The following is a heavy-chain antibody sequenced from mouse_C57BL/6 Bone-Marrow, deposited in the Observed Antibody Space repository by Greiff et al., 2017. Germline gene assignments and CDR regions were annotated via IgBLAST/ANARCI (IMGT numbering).Heavy chain of an antibody. Sequence: EVKLVESGGDLVKPGGSLKLSCAASGFTFSSYGMSWVRQTPDKRLEWVATISSGGSYTYYPDSVKGRFTISRDNAKNTLYLQMSSLKSEDTAMYYCARQPFITTVVDYFDYWGQGTTLTVSS. D-gene: IGHD1-1*01. J-gene: IGHJ2*01. CDR2: ISSGGSYT. V-gene: IGHV5-6*02. CDR1: GFTFSSYG. CDR3: ARQPFITTVVDYFDY.